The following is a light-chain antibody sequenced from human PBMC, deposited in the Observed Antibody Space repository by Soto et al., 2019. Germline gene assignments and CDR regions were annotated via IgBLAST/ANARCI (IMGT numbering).Light chain of an antibody. J-gene: IGLJ1*01. CDR2: DVS. CDR1: SSDVGGYNY. Sequence: QSVLTQPASVSGSPGQSITISCTGTSSDVGGYNYVSWYQHHPGKAPKVMIYDVSNRPSVVSNRFSGSKSGNTASLTISGLRAEDEADYYCSSYTRSNTLRYVFGTGTKVTVL. CDR3: SSYTRSNTLRYV. V-gene: IGLV2-14*03.